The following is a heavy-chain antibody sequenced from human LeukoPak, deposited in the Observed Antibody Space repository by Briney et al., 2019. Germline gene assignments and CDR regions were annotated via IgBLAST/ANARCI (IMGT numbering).Heavy chain of an antibody. CDR1: GYSFTSYW. V-gene: IGHV5-51*01. CDR2: MYPGDSDT. D-gene: IGHD4-11*01. CDR3: ARRRTTVTTARYFDL. Sequence: GESLKISCKGSGYSFTSYWIGWVRQMPGKGLEWMGIMYPGDSDTRYSPSFQGQVTMSADKSISTAYLQWSSLKASDTAMYYCARRRTTVTTARYFDLWGRGTLVTVSS. J-gene: IGHJ2*01.